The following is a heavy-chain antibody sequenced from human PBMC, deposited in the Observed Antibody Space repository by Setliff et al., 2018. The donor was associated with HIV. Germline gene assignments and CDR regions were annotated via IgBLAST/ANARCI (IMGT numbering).Heavy chain of an antibody. CDR3: ARGSRGYSYAYYYYYMDV. CDR2: IYYSGST. J-gene: IGHJ6*03. Sequence: SETLSLTCTVSGGSISSYYWSCIRQPPGKGLEWIGYIYYSGSTNYNPSLKSRVTISVDTSKNQFSLKLSSVTAADTAVYYCARGSRGYSYAYYYYYMDVWGKGTTVTVSS. V-gene: IGHV4-59*01. CDR1: GGSISSYY. D-gene: IGHD5-18*01.